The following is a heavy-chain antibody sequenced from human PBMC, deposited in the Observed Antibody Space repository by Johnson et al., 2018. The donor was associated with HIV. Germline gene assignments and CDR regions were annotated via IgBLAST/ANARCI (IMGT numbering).Heavy chain of an antibody. J-gene: IGHJ3*02. Sequence: VQLVESGGGVVRPGGSLRLSCAASGFTFDDHGMSWVRQAPGKGLEWVSGINWNGGRTGYADSVKGRFTISRDKAKNSLYLQRNSLRAEDTALYYCAREVGIQLWSSDAFDIWGQGTMVTVSS. D-gene: IGHD5-18*01. V-gene: IGHV3-20*04. CDR3: AREVGIQLWSSDAFDI. CDR2: INWNGGRT. CDR1: GFTFDDHG.